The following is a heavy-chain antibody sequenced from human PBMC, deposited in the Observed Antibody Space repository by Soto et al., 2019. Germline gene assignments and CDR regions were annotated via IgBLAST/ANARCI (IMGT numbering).Heavy chain of an antibody. J-gene: IGHJ5*02. V-gene: IGHV4-34*01. D-gene: IGHD2-2*02. CDR2: INHSGRS. CDR1: GGSFSGYY. Sequence: PSETLSLTCAVYGGSFSGYYWTWIRQPPGKGLEWIAEINHSGRSNSNPSLKSRVTVSVDTSKNQFSLKLSSVTAADTAVYYCARQVPAAIRLGWFDPWGQGTLVTVSS. CDR3: ARQVPAAIRLGWFDP.